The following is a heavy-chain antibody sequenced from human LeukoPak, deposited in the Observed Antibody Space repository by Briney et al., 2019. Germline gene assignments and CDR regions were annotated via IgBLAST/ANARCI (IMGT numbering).Heavy chain of an antibody. CDR1: GFTFSSYA. V-gene: IGHV3-21*01. CDR2: ISSSSSYI. CDR3: ASLNSGYDGYFDY. Sequence: GGSLRLSCAASGFTFSSYAMNWVRQAPGKGLEWVSSISSSSSYIYYADSVKGRFTISRDNAKNSLYLQMNSLRAEDTAVYYCASLNSGYDGYFDYWGQGTLVTVSS. D-gene: IGHD5-12*01. J-gene: IGHJ4*02.